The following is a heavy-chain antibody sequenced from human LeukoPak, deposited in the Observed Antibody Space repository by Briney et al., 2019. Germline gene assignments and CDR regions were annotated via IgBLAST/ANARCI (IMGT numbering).Heavy chain of an antibody. CDR1: GGTFSSYA. Sequence: ASVKVSCKASGGTFSSYAISWVRQAPGQGLEWMGGIIPIFGTANYAQKFQGRVTITADESTSTAYMELSSLRSEDTAVYYCARTYGSGSLYYFDYWGQGTLVTVSS. V-gene: IGHV1-69*13. CDR2: IIPIFGTA. D-gene: IGHD3-10*01. CDR3: ARTYGSGSLYYFDY. J-gene: IGHJ4*02.